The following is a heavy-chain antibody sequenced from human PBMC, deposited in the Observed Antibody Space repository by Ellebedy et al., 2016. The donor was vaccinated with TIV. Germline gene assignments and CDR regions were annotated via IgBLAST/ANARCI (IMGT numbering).Heavy chain of an antibody. J-gene: IGHJ4*02. CDR2: IYYSGSSYYT. CDR3: ARARGQYLYGSGSYFTD. V-gene: IGHV4-39*01. Sequence: MPSETLSLTCTVSGGSISSGTYYWGWIRQPPGKGLEWIGNIYYSGSSYYTYNNPSLKRRVTISTDTSKTQFSLRLTYVTAADTAVYYCARARGQYLYGSGSYFTDWGQGEMVTVSS. D-gene: IGHD3-10*01. CDR1: GGSISSGTYY.